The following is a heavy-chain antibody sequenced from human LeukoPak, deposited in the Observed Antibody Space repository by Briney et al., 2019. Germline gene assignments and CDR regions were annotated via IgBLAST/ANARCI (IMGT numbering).Heavy chain of an antibody. V-gene: IGHV3-48*03. CDR2: ISSSGSTI. D-gene: IGHD4-17*01. CDR3: ARVPGAVTNSDY. CDR1: GFTFSSYE. J-gene: IGHJ4*02. Sequence: ARGSLRLSCTASGFTFSSYEMNWVRQAPGKGLEWVSYISSSGSTIYYADSVKGRFTISRDNAKNSLYLQMNSLRAEDTAVYYCARVPGAVTNSDYWGQGTLVTVSS.